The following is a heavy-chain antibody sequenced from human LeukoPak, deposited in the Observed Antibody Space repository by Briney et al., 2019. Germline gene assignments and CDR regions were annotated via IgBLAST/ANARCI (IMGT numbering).Heavy chain of an antibody. CDR1: GGTFSSYA. CDR2: IIPIFGTA. V-gene: IGHV1-69*01. J-gene: IGHJ3*02. D-gene: IGHD3-22*01. Sequence: GASVKVSCKASGGTFSSYAISWVRQAPGQGLEWMGGIIPIFGTANYAQKFQGRVTITADESTSTAYMELSSLRSEDTAVYYCAVAGTQTYYYDSGGYYLGVFDIGAQGTMVTVSS. CDR3: AVAGTQTYYYDSGGYYLGVFDI.